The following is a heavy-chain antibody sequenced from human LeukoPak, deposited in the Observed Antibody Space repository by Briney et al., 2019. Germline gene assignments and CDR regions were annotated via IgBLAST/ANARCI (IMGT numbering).Heavy chain of an antibody. V-gene: IGHV3-9*01. CDR1: GFTFDDYA. D-gene: IGHD3-22*01. Sequence: PGGSLRLSCAASGFTFDDYAMHWVRQAPGKGLEWVSGISWNSGSIGYADSVKGRFTISRDNAKNSLYLQMNSLRAEDTALYYCAKDSGSYYYYGMDVWGQGTTATVSS. CDR3: AKDSGSYYYYGMDV. CDR2: ISWNSGSI. J-gene: IGHJ6*02.